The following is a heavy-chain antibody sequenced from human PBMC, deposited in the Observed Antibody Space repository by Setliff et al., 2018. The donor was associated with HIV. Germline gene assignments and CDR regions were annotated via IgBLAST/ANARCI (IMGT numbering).Heavy chain of an antibody. CDR1: SGSD. Sequence: SGSDMHWVRQNSGKGLEWVARIRSRTNSFATEYSESVKGRFTISRDDLKNMAYLHMNNLKAEDTAIYYCVRDVKTYDIWGQGTMVTVSS. CDR3: VRDVKTYDI. CDR2: IRSRTNSFAT. V-gene: IGHV3-73*01. J-gene: IGHJ3*02.